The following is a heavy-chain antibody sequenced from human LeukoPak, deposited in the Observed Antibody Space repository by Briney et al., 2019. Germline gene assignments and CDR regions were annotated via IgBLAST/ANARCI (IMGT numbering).Heavy chain of an antibody. V-gene: IGHV1-24*01. D-gene: IGHD2-2*01. CDR2: FDPEVGET. CDR3: ATILRYCSSTSCYSRGARNWFDP. J-gene: IGHJ5*02. CDR1: GYTLTELS. Sequence: ASVNVSCKVSGYTLTELSMHWVRQAPGKGLEWMGGFDPEVGETIYAQKFQGRVTMTEDTSTDTAYMELSSLRSEDTAVYYCATILRYCSSTSCYSRGARNWFDPWGQGTLVTVSS.